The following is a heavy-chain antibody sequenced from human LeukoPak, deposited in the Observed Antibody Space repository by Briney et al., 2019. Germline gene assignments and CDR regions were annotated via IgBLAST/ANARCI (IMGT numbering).Heavy chain of an antibody. D-gene: IGHD1-26*01. CDR2: NYPADSET. V-gene: IGHV5-51*01. CDR1: GYRFSANW. CDR3: GRKISGSYYGLDY. J-gene: IGHJ4*02. Sequence: GESLKISCQAFGYRFSANWIGWVRQMPGKGLEWMGINYPADSETRYSPSFQGQVTISVDKSISPAYLEWSSLKASDTAIYYCGRKISGSYYGLDYWGQGTLVTVSS.